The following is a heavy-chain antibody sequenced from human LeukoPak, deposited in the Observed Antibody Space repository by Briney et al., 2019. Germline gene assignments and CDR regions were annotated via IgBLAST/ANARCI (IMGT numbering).Heavy chain of an antibody. CDR2: ISSSSSTI. CDR1: GFTFSSYS. D-gene: IGHD3-3*01. CDR3: ARDRGFWSGYYSLTGY. J-gene: IGHJ4*02. Sequence: GGSLRLSCAASGFTFSSYSMNWVRQAPGKGLEWVSYISSSSSTIYYADSVKGRFTISRDNAKNSLYLQMNSLRAEDTAVYYCARDRGFWSGYYSLTGYWGQGTLVTVSS. V-gene: IGHV3-48*01.